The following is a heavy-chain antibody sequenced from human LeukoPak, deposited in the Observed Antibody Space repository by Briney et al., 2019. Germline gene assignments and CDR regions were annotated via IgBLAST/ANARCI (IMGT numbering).Heavy chain of an antibody. D-gene: IGHD4-17*01. V-gene: IGHV3-30-3*01. J-gene: IGHJ3*02. CDR3: AREGATVTDAFDI. Sequence: GGSLRLSCAASGFTFSSYAMHWVRQAPGKGLEWVAVISYDGSNKYYADSVKGRFTISRDNSKNTLYLQMNSLRAEDTAVYYCAREGATVTDAFDIWGQGTLVTVSS. CDR1: GFTFSSYA. CDR2: ISYDGSNK.